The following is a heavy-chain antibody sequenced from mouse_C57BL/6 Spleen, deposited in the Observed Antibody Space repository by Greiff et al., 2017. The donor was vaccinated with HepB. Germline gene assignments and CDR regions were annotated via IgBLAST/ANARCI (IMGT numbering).Heavy chain of an antibody. Sequence: VQLQQPGAELVRPGTSVKLSCKASGYTFTSYWMHWVKQRPGQGLEWIGVIDPSDSYTNYNQKFKGKATLTVDTSSSTAYMQLSSLTSEDSAVYYCARRGSNPFDYWGQGTTLTVSS. CDR3: ARRGSNPFDY. V-gene: IGHV1-59*01. CDR2: IDPSDSYT. D-gene: IGHD1-1*01. J-gene: IGHJ2*01. CDR1: GYTFTSYW.